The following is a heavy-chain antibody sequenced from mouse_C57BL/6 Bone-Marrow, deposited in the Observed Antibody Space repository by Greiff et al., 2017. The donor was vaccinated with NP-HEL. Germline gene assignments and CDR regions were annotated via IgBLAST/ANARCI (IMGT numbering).Heavy chain of an antibody. CDR2: ISSGSSTI. D-gene: IGHD2-1*01. Sequence: EVMLVESGGGLVKPGGSLKLSCAASGFTFSDYGMHWVRQAPEKGLEWVAYISSGSSTIYYADTVKGRFTISRDNAKNTLFLQMTSLRSEDTAMYYCARRASMVVSGDWFAYWGQGTLVTVSA. V-gene: IGHV5-17*01. CDR1: GFTFSDYG. CDR3: ARRASMVVSGDWFAY. J-gene: IGHJ3*01.